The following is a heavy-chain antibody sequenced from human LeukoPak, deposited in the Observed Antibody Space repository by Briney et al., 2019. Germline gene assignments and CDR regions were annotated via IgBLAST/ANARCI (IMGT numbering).Heavy chain of an antibody. CDR1: GESFTGYY. J-gene: IGHJ5*02. CDR3: AGKTGTTGWFDP. D-gene: IGHD1-1*01. V-gene: IGHV4-34*01. Sequence: KPSETLSLICTVSGESFTGYYWTWIRQPPGKGLEWIGEINHSGGTNFDPSLKSRVIMSVDTSKNQFSLKLSSVTAADTAVYYCAGKTGTTGWFDPWGQGTLVTVSS. CDR2: INHSGGT.